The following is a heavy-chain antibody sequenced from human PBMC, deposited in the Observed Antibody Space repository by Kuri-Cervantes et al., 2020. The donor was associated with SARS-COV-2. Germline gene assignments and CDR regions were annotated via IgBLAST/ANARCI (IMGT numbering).Heavy chain of an antibody. J-gene: IGHJ5*02. Sequence: SETLSLTCAVYGGSFSGYYWSWIRQPPGKGLEWIGEINHSGSTNYNPSLKSRVTISVDTSKNQFSLKLSSVTAADTAVYYCARTLGYCSSTSCYRLGWLWFDPWGQGTVVTVSS. V-gene: IGHV4-34*01. D-gene: IGHD2-2*02. CDR2: INHSGST. CDR1: GGSFSGYY. CDR3: ARTLGYCSSTSCYRLGWLWFDP.